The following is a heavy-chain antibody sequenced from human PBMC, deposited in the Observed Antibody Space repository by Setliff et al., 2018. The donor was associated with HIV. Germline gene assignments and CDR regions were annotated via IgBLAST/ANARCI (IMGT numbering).Heavy chain of an antibody. J-gene: IGHJ3*02. CDR3: ARMIVLSASSPPNAFDI. CDR1: GYTFTSYG. D-gene: IGHD3-22*01. V-gene: IGHV1-18*01. Sequence: ASVKVSCKASGYTFTSYGISWVRQAPGQGLEWMGWISAYNGNTNYAQKLQGRVTMPTDTSTSTAYMELRSLRSDDTAVYYCARMIVLSASSPPNAFDIWGQGTMVTV. CDR2: ISAYNGNT.